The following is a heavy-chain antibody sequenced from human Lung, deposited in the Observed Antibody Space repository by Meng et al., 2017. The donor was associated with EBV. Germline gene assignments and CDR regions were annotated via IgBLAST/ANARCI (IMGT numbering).Heavy chain of an antibody. Sequence: EVQLVESGGGLVKPVGSLRLSCAASGFTFSSYSMNWVRQAPGKGLEWVSSISSSSSYIYYADSVKGRFTISRDNAKNSLYLQMNSLRAEDTAVYYCARMYSGSYYGYFQHWGQGTMVTVS. CDR1: GFTFSSYS. CDR2: ISSSSSYI. V-gene: IGHV3-21*01. CDR3: ARMYSGSYYGYFQH. J-gene: IGHJ1*01. D-gene: IGHD1-26*01.